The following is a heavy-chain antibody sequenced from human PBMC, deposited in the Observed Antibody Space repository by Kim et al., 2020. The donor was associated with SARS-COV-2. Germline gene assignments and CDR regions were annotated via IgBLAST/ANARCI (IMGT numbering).Heavy chain of an antibody. Sequence: GGSLRLSCAASGFTFSSYGMHWVRQAPGKGLEWVAVIWYDGSNKYYADSVKGRFTISRDNSKNTLYLQMNSLRAEDTAVYYCARDKYLYYSYYYGMDVWGQGTTVTVSS. J-gene: IGHJ6*02. V-gene: IGHV3-33*01. CDR3: ARDKYLYYSYYYGMDV. D-gene: IGHD3-10*01. CDR1: GFTFSSYG. CDR2: IWYDGSNK.